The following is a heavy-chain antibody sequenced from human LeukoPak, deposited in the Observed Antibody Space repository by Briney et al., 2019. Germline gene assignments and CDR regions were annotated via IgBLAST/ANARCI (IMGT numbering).Heavy chain of an antibody. Sequence: PGGSLRLSCAASGFTFSSYWMHWVRQAPGKGLVWVSRINSDGSSTSYADSVKGRFTISRDNAKNTLYLQMNSLRAEDTAVYYCASVTAYYDFWSGYYKYNWFDPWGQGTLVTVSS. CDR1: GFTFSSYW. D-gene: IGHD3-3*01. CDR3: ASVTAYYDFWSGYYKYNWFDP. J-gene: IGHJ5*02. CDR2: INSDGSST. V-gene: IGHV3-74*01.